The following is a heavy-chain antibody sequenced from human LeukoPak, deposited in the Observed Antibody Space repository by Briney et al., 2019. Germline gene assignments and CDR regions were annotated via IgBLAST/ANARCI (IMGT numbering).Heavy chain of an antibody. CDR1: GFTFSSYA. V-gene: IGHV3-23*01. CDR2: ISGSGGST. J-gene: IGHJ1*01. D-gene: IGHD6-13*01. CDR3: AKALASYSSSWSVYFQH. Sequence: GGSLRLSCAASGFTFSSYAMSWVRQAPGKGLEWVSAISGSGGSTYYADSVKGRFTISRDNSKNTMYLQMNSLRAEDTAVYYCAKALASYSSSWSVYFQHWGQGTLVTVSS.